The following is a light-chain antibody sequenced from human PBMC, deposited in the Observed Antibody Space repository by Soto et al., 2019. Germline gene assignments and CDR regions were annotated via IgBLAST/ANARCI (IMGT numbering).Light chain of an antibody. V-gene: IGLV2-14*01. Sequence: QSALTQPASVSGSPGQSITISCTGTSSDVGGYSYVSWYQQHPGKAPKLMIYDVSNRPSGVSNRFSGSKSGNTASLTISGLQAEDEADYYCSSYTSSLVVFGGGTKLTVL. CDR1: SSDVGGYSY. CDR3: SSYTSSLVV. CDR2: DVS. J-gene: IGLJ2*01.